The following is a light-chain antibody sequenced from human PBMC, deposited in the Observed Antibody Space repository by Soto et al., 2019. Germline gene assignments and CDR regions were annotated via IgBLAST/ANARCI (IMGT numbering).Light chain of an antibody. Sequence: DIQMTQSPSTLSASVGDRVIITCRASQSISTWLAWFQQKPGKAPKLLIYKASTLETGVPSRFSGSGSGTEFTLTISSLQPDDFATYYCQQCIGYPYTFGHGTKLEI. CDR3: QQCIGYPYT. CDR1: QSISTW. CDR2: KAS. V-gene: IGKV1-5*03. J-gene: IGKJ2*01.